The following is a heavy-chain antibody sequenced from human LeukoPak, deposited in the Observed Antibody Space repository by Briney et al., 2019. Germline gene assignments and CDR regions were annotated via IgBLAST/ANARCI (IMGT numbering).Heavy chain of an antibody. D-gene: IGHD5-18*01. V-gene: IGHV4-34*01. Sequence: SETLSLTCAVYGGSFGGYYWSWIRQPPGKGLEWIGEINHSGSTNYNPSLKSRVTISVDTSKNQFSLKLSSVTAADTAVYYCARGSRGYSYGYLGYWGQGTLVTVSS. CDR1: GGSFGGYY. CDR3: ARGSRGYSYGYLGY. CDR2: INHSGST. J-gene: IGHJ4*02.